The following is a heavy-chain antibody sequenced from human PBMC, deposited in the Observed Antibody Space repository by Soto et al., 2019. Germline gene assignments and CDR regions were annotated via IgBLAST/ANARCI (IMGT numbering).Heavy chain of an antibody. J-gene: IGHJ6*02. CDR2: SIPIFGTA. Sequence: ASVKVSCKASGGTFNNYPITWVRQAPVQGLEWMGGSIPIFGTANYAQKFQGRVTISVDESTSTAYMELSSLRSEDTAVYYCARGRGHSGDAHYYYFDMDVWGQGTTVTVSS. CDR3: ARGRGHSGDAHYYYFDMDV. V-gene: IGHV1-69*13. CDR1: GGTFNNYP. D-gene: IGHD2-21*02.